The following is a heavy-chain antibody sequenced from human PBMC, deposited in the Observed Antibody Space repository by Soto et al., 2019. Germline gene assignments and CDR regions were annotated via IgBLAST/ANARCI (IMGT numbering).Heavy chain of an antibody. CDR3: TTAAYYYYYMDV. J-gene: IGHJ6*03. D-gene: IGHD6-25*01. Sequence: PGGSLRLSCAASGFTFSNAWMSWVRQAPGKGLEWVGRIKSKTDGGTTDYAAPVKGRFTISRDDSKNTLYLQMNSLKTEDTAVYYCTTAAYYYYYMDVWGKGTTVTLSS. CDR1: GFTFSNAW. CDR2: IKSKTDGGTT. V-gene: IGHV3-15*01.